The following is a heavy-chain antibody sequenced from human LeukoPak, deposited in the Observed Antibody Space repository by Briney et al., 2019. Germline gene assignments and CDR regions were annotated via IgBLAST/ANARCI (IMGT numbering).Heavy chain of an antibody. CDR3: AKDHGTAVAGFYY. J-gene: IGHJ4*02. CDR2: ITGTGGST. V-gene: IGHV3-23*01. CDR1: GFTFSSYA. D-gene: IGHD6-19*01. Sequence: GGSLRLSCAASGFTFSSYAMSWVRQAPGKGLEWVSGITGTGGSTYYADSVKGRFTVSRDTSKNTLYLQMNSLRAEDTAIYYCAKDHGTAVAGFYYWGQGTLVTVSS.